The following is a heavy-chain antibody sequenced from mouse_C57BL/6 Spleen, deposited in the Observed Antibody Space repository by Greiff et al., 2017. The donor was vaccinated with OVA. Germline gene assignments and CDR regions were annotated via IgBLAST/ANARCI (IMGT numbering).Heavy chain of an antibody. J-gene: IGHJ2*01. Sequence: VMLVESGPGLVAPSQSLSITCTVSGFSLTSYAISWVRQPPGKGLEWLGVIWTGGGTNYNSALKSRLSISKDNSKSQVFLKMNSLQTDDTARYYCARGLTGTSRGYYFDYWGQGTTLTVSS. D-gene: IGHD4-1*01. CDR1: GFSLTSYA. CDR3: ARGLTGTSRGYYFDY. CDR2: IWTGGGT. V-gene: IGHV2-9-1*01.